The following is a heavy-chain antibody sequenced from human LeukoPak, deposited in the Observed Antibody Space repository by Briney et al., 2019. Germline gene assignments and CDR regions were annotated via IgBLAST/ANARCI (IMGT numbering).Heavy chain of an antibody. CDR3: ARGDGYNFFDY. D-gene: IGHD5-24*01. CDR1: GFSVTNNY. V-gene: IGHV3-53*01. CDR2: FYVGGAT. J-gene: IGHJ4*02. Sequence: GGSLRLSCAVSGFSVTNNYMSCVRQAPGKGLEWVSVFYVGGATYYADSVKGRFTISRDNSENTLYLQMKSLRAEDTAVYYCARGDGYNFFDYWGQGTLVTVSS.